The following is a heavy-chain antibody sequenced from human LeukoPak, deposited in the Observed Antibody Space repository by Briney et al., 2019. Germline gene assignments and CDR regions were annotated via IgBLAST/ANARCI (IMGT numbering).Heavy chain of an antibody. J-gene: IGHJ4*02. CDR1: GGSFSSYY. D-gene: IGHD1-7*01. Sequence: SETLSLTCAVYGGSFSSYYWSWIRQPPGKGLEWIGYIYYSGSTNYNPSLKSRVTISVDTSKNQFSLKLSSVTAADTAVYYCARDITGTTLDWGQGTLVTVSS. CDR2: IYYSGST. V-gene: IGHV4-59*12. CDR3: ARDITGTTLD.